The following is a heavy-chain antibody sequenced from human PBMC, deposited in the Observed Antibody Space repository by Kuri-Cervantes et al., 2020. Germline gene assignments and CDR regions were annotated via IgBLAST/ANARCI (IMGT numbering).Heavy chain of an antibody. CDR2: ISWNSGSI. V-gene: IGHV3-9*01. Sequence: LSLTCAASGFTFDDYAMHWVRQAPGKGLEWVSGISWNSGSIGYADSVKGRFTISRDNAKNSLYLQMNSLRAEDTALYYCARGYSYGYYYYGMDVWGQGTTVTVSS. CDR3: ARGYSYGYYYYGMDV. J-gene: IGHJ6*02. CDR1: GFTFDDYA. D-gene: IGHD5-18*01.